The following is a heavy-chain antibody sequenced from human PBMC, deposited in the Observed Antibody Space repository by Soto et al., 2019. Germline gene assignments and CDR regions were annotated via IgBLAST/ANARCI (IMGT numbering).Heavy chain of an antibody. Sequence: QVQLVQSGAEVKKPGSLVKVSCKASGGTFSSYAISWVRQAPGQGLEWMGGIIPIFGTANYAQKFQGRVTITADESTSTAYMELSSLRSEDTAVYYCARAGIAAAGTPGYYGMDVWGQGTTVTVSS. CDR3: ARAGIAAAGTPGYYGMDV. D-gene: IGHD6-13*01. CDR2: IIPIFGTA. J-gene: IGHJ6*02. CDR1: GGTFSSYA. V-gene: IGHV1-69*01.